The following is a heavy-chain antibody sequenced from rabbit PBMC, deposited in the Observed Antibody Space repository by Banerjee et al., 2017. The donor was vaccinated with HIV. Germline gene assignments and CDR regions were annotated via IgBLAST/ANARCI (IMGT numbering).Heavy chain of an antibody. V-gene: IGHV1S45*01. CDR1: GFSFTTSYW. CDR2: IYAGSGGTT. D-gene: IGHD1-1*01. CDR3: ARGGVGSTGYTYAFDP. Sequence: QEQLMESGGDLVQPEGSLTLTCTASGFSFTTSYWICWVRQAPGKGLEWIACIYAGSGGTTYYASWAKGRFTISKTSSTTVTLQMTSLTAADTATYFCARGGVGSTGYTYAFDPWGPGTLVTVS. J-gene: IGHJ2*01.